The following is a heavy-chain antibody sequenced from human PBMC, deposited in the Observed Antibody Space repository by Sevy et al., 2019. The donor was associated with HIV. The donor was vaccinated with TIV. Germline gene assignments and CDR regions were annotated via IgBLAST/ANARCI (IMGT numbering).Heavy chain of an antibody. CDR2: IRNKANSYTT. D-gene: IGHD6-19*01. J-gene: IGHJ4*02. CDR1: GFTFSDHY. Sequence: GGSLGLSCAASGFTFSDHYMDWVRQAPGKGLEWVGRIRNKANSYTTEYAASVKGRFTNSRDDSKKSLYLQTNSLKTEDTAVYYCTRVTAVADLYFYSWLQGSLVTVSS. CDR3: TRVTAVADLYFYS. V-gene: IGHV3-72*01.